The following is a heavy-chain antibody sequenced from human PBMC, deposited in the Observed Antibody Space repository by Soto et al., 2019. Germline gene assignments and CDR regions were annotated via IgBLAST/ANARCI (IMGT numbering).Heavy chain of an antibody. CDR1: GASISSYY. CDR2: IYYSGST. V-gene: IGHV4-59*01. Sequence: SEPMSAPCTVSGASISSYYWNWIRKHPGKGLEWIGYIYYSGSTNYNPSLKSRVTISVDTSKNQFSLKLSSVTAADTAVYYCARSGHYDYIWGSYDNPDAAFDIWGQGTMVTLS. D-gene: IGHD3-16*01. CDR3: ARSGHYDYIWGSYDNPDAAFDI. J-gene: IGHJ3*02.